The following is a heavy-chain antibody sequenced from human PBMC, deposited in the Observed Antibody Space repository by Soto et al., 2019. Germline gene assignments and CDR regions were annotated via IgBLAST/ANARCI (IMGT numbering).Heavy chain of an antibody. Sequence: HLVESGGGVVQPGRSLRLSCAASGFSFRNYAMHWVRQAPGKGLEWVAFISHHESNKEYLDSVKGRFTISRDNSKNMVYLQMNSLQVEDTAVYYCARDMRLGGLDPWGQGTLVIVSS. V-gene: IGHV3-30-3*01. CDR3: ARDMRLGGLDP. J-gene: IGHJ5*02. D-gene: IGHD3-16*01. CDR1: GFSFRNYA. CDR2: ISHHESNK.